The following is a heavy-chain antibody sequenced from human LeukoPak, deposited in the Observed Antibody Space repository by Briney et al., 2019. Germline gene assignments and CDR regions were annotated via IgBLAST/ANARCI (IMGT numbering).Heavy chain of an antibody. D-gene: IGHD6-19*01. CDR1: GFTFSDYY. Sequence: GGSLRLSCAASGFTFSDYYMSWIRQAPGKGLEWVSYISSSGSTIYYADSVKGRFTISRDNAKNSLYLQINSLRAEDTAVYYCARDTIIAVAGTGWLDPWGEGTLVSVSS. CDR2: ISSSGSTI. V-gene: IGHV3-11*01. CDR3: ARDTIIAVAGTGWLDP. J-gene: IGHJ5*02.